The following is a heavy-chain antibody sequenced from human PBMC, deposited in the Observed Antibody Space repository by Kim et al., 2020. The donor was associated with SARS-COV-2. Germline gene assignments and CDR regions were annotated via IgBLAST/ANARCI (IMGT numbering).Heavy chain of an antibody. V-gene: IGHV4-4*07. J-gene: IGHJ6*02. CDR1: GGSISSYY. CDR3: ARELTGTTFFYYYYGMDV. CDR2: IYTSGST. Sequence: SETLSLTCTVSGGSISSYYWSWIRQPAGKGLEWIGRIYTSGSTNYNPSLKSRVTMSVDTSKNQFSLKLSSVTAADTAVYYCARELTGTTFFYYYYGMDVWGQGTTVTVSS. D-gene: IGHD1-7*01.